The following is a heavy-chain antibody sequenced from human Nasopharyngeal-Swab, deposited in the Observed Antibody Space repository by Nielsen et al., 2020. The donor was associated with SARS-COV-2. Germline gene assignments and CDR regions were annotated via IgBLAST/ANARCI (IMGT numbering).Heavy chain of an antibody. J-gene: IGHJ6*02. D-gene: IGHD3-16*02. Sequence: GGSLRLSCAASGFTFDDYAMHWVRQAPGKGLEWVSGISWNSGSIGYADSVKGRFTISRDNAKNSLYLQMNSLNAEDTAFYYCAKDMSGVYTYRWDADYSHYYGMDVWGQGTTVTVSS. V-gene: IGHV3-9*01. CDR3: AKDMSGVYTYRWDADYSHYYGMDV. CDR1: GFTFDDYA. CDR2: ISWNSGSI.